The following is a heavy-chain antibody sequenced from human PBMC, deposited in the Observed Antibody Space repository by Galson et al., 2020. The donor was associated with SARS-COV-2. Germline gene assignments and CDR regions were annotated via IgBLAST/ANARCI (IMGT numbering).Heavy chain of an antibody. CDR1: GFTFSSYA. CDR3: ARDGIVGATTYYYYMDV. V-gene: IGHV3-30*01. Sequence: GESLKISCAASGFTFSSYAMHWVRQAPGKGLEWVAVISYDGSNKYYADSVKGRFTISRDNSKNTLYLQMNSLRAEDTAVYYCARDGIVGATTYYYYMDVWGKGTTVTVSS. D-gene: IGHD1-26*01. J-gene: IGHJ6*03. CDR2: ISYDGSNK.